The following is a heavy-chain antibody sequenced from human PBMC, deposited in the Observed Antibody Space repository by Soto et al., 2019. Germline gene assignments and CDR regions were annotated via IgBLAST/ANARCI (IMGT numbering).Heavy chain of an antibody. V-gene: IGHV3-53*04. CDR1: GFSVSRNY. CDR2: IYSGGST. Sequence: EVQLEESGGGLVQPGGSLRLSCVVSGFSVSRNYMSWVRQAPGKGLGWVSVIYSGGSTYYADSVKDRFTISRHNSKNTLYLQMNSLRAEDTAVYYCARGGNPNYYWGQGTLVTVSS. D-gene: IGHD4-4*01. J-gene: IGHJ4*02. CDR3: ARGGNPNYY.